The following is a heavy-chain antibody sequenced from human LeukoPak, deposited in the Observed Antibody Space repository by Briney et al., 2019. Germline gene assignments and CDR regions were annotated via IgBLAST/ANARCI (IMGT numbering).Heavy chain of an antibody. CDR1: GYTFTSYA. V-gene: IGHV1-3*01. CDR2: INAGNGNT. CDR3: ARDQLITRSPGGY. J-gene: IGHJ4*02. D-gene: IGHD1-14*01. Sequence: ASVKVSCKASGYTFTSYAMHWVRQAPGQRLEWMGWINAGNGNTKYSQKFQGRVTITRDTSASTAYMELRSLRSDDTAVYYCARDQLITRSPGGYWGQGTLVTVSS.